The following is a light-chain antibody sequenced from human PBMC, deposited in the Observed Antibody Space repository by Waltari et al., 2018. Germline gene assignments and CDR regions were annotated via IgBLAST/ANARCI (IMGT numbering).Light chain of an antibody. CDR3: QQYGSSIMYT. V-gene: IGKV3-20*01. J-gene: IGKJ2*01. CDR2: GAS. Sequence: ELTQSPGTLSLSPGERATLSCRASQSITKRYFAWYQQKPGQAPRLLIYGASSRAAGIPYRFSGAGSGTDFTLTISRLEPEDSAVYYCQQYGSSIMYTFGQGTKLEIK. CDR1: QSITKRY.